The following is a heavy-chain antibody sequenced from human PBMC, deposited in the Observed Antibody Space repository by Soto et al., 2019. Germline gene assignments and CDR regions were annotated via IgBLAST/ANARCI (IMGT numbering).Heavy chain of an antibody. CDR3: AREAAAGYLNWFDP. CDR1: GFTFSSYS. CDR2: ISSSSSTI. V-gene: IGHV3-48*02. D-gene: IGHD6-13*01. Sequence: EVQLVESGGGLVQPGGSLRLSCAASGFTFSSYSMNWVRQAPGKGLEWVSYISSSSSTIYYADSVKGRFTISRDNAENSLYLQMNSLRDEDTAVYYCAREAAAGYLNWFDPWGQGTLVTVSS. J-gene: IGHJ5*02.